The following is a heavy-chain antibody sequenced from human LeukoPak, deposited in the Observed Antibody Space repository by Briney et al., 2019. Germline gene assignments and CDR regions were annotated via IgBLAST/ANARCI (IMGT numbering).Heavy chain of an antibody. J-gene: IGHJ6*03. V-gene: IGHV1-2*02. CDR2: INPNSGGT. CDR1: AYTFTGYY. D-gene: IGHD3-9*01. CDR3: ARVNVRYYDILTGYYAAHYYYYYYMDV. Sequence: ASVNVSRKASAYTFTGYYMHWVRQAPGQGLERMGWINPNSGGTNYSQKFQGRVTMTRDTSISTAYMELSRLRSDDTAVYYCARVNVRYYDILTGYYAAHYYYYYYMDVWGKGTTVTVSS.